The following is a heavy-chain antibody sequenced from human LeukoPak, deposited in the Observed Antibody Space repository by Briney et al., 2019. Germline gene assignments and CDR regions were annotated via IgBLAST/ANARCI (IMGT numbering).Heavy chain of an antibody. CDR2: ISAYNGNT. D-gene: IGHD3-3*01. CDR3: ARDRGNYDPYYYMDV. V-gene: IGHV1-18*01. J-gene: IGHJ6*03. Sequence: GASVKVSCKASGYTFTSYGISWVRQAPGQGLEWMGWISAYNGNTNYAQKLQGRVTMTTDTSTSTAYMELRSLRSDDTAVYYCARDRGNYDPYYYMDVWGKGTTVTVSS. CDR1: GYTFTSYG.